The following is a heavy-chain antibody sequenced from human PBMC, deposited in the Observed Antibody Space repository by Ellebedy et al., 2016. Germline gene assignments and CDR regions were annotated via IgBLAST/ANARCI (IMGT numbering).Heavy chain of an antibody. CDR2: INPNSGGT. D-gene: IGHD6-6*01. J-gene: IGHJ3*02. Sequence: ASVKVSCKASGYTFIGNYMHWVRQAPGQGLEWMGWINPNSGGTSYAQKFQGRVTMTRDTSISTAYMELSRVRSDDTAVYYCARELGKVIAGREADVFDIWGQGTMVTVSS. V-gene: IGHV1-2*02. CDR3: ARELGKVIAGREADVFDI. CDR1: GYTFIGNY.